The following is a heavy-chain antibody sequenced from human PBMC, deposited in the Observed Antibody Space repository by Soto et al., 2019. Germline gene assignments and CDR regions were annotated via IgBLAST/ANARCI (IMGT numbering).Heavy chain of an antibody. CDR3: AKGDRDYEYFQH. V-gene: IGHV3-23*01. CDR2: ISGSGGSK. CDR1: GFTFSSNA. D-gene: IGHD4-17*01. J-gene: IGHJ1*01. Sequence: EVQLLESGGGLVQPGGSLRLSCAASGFTFSSNAMSCVRQAPGKGLEWVSGISGSGGSKYYADSVKGRFTISRDNSKNTLYLQMNSLRADDTAVYYCAKGDRDYEYFQHWGQGTLVTVSS.